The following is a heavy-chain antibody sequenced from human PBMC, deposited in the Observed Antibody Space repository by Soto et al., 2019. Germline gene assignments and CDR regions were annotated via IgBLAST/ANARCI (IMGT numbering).Heavy chain of an antibody. CDR2: INPNSGGT. D-gene: IGHD3-10*01. CDR3: AREYGSGSYYNGLYYYGMDV. V-gene: IGHV1-2*04. J-gene: IGHJ6*02. CDR1: GYTFTGYY. Sequence: GASVKVSCKASGYTFTGYYMHWVRQAPGQGLEWMGWINPNSGGTNYAQKFQGWVTMTRDASISTAYMELSRLRSDDTAVYYCAREYGSGSYYNGLYYYGMDVWGQGTTVTVSS.